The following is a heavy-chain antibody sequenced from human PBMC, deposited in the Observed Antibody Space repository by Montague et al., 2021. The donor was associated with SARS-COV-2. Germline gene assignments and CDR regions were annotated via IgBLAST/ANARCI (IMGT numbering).Heavy chain of an antibody. CDR1: GGSVSSGSCY. Sequence: SETLSLTCTVSGGSVSSGSCYWSWIRQPPGKGLEWIGYMYDSGITHYAIVITHYNPSLRSRVTISVDTSKNQFSLKLSSVTAADTAVYYCARENTVTTFGGPYYIDSWGQGTLVTVSA. V-gene: IGHV4-61*01. J-gene: IGHJ4*02. D-gene: IGHD4-17*01. CDR3: ARENTVTTFGGPYYIDS. CDR2: MYDSGITHYAIVIT.